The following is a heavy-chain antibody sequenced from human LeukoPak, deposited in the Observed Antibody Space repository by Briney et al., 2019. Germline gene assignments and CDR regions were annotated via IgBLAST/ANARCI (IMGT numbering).Heavy chain of an antibody. D-gene: IGHD3-22*01. CDR1: GFTFSDYC. CDR2: ISSSGSTI. J-gene: IGHJ4*02. CDR3: AREADVGDYYDSSGYVGY. V-gene: IGHV3-11*01. Sequence: GGSLRLSCAASGFTFSDYCMSWIRQAPGKGLEWVSYISSSGSTIYYADSVKGRFTISRDNAKNSLYLQMNSLRAEDTAVYYCAREADVGDYYDSSGYVGYWGQGTLVTVSS.